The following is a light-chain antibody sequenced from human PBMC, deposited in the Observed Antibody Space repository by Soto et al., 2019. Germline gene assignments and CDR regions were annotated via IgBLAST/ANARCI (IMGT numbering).Light chain of an antibody. V-gene: IGKV1-5*01. J-gene: IGKJ1*01. CDR3: QQYSTSWT. CDR1: QSVSTW. Sequence: DIQMTQSPSTLSASVGDRVTITCRASQSVSTWLAWYQQKPGKAPKLLIFDVSSLGSGVPSRFSGSGFGTQFTLTISSLQPDDVATYYCQQYSTSWTFGQGTKVDIK. CDR2: DVS.